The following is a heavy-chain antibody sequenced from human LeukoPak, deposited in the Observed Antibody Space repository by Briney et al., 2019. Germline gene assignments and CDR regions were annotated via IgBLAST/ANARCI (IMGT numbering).Heavy chain of an antibody. D-gene: IGHD3-3*01. CDR3: AKVFFWSGYHTNPTASDI. V-gene: IGHV3-30*02. J-gene: IGHJ3*02. CDR1: GFTFSSYG. CDR2: IRYDGSNK. Sequence: GGSLRLPCAASGFTFSSYGMHWVRQAPGKGLEWVAFIRYDGSNKYYADSVKGRFTISRDNSKNTLYLQMNSLRAEDTAVYYCAKVFFWSGYHTNPTASDIWGQGTMVTVSS.